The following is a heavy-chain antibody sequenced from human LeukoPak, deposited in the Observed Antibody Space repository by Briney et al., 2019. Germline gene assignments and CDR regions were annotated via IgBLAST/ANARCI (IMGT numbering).Heavy chain of an antibody. CDR3: ARWSPAYDY. CDR1: GGSIISYY. D-gene: IGHD2-15*01. Sequence: SETLSLTCTVFGGSIISYYWSWIRQPPGKGLEWIGYIYYSGSTNYNPSLKSRVTISVDTSKNQFSLKLSSVTAADTAVYYCARWSPAYDYWGQGTLVTVSS. CDR2: IYYSGST. V-gene: IGHV4-59*01. J-gene: IGHJ4*02.